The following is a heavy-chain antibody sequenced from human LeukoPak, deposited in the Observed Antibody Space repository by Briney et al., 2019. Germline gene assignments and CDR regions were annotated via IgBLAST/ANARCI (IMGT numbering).Heavy chain of an antibody. D-gene: IGHD3-10*01. CDR2: ISSSSSTI. Sequence: PGGSLRLSCAASGFTFSSYNMNWVRQAPGKGLEWVSYISSSSSTIYYADSVKGRFTISRDNAKNSLYLQMNSLRDEDTAVYYCARVWGSGSYFLGRLEYWDQGTLVTVSS. CDR3: ARVWGSGSYFLGRLEY. J-gene: IGHJ4*02. CDR1: GFTFSSYN. V-gene: IGHV3-48*02.